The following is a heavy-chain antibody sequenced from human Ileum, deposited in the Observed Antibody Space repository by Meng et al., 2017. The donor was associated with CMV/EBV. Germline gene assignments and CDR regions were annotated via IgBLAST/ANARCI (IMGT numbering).Heavy chain of an antibody. V-gene: IGHV3-30*04. D-gene: IGHD3-16*02. CDR3: ARDHDTGGYRGYDY. CDR2: ISYDGRNE. CDR1: GFTFRSYA. Sequence: GESLKISCAASGFTFRSYAMNWVRQAPGKGLEWVALISYDGRNEYYADSVKGRFTVSRDNSKNPLFLQMNSLGAEDAAVYYCARDHDTGGYRGYDYWGQGTLVTVSS. J-gene: IGHJ4*02.